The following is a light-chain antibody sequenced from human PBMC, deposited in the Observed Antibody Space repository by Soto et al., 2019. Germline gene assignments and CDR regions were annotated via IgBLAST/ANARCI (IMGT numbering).Light chain of an antibody. CDR3: PQFNSYLWG. CDR2: DAS. V-gene: IGKV1-13*02. CDR1: QGISSA. J-gene: IGKJ1*01. Sequence: AIQLTQSPSSLSASVGDRVTITCRASQGISSALAWYQQKPGKAPKLLIYDASSLESGVPSRFSGSGSGTDFTLTISSLQPEDFATYYCPQFNSYLWGFGQGTKVEIK.